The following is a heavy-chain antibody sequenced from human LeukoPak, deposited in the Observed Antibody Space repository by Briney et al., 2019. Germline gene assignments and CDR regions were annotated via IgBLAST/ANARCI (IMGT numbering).Heavy chain of an antibody. CDR1: GFPFSSYA. Sequence: GGSLRLSCAASGFPFSSYAMHWVRQAPGKGLEWVAVISFDGSNAYYADSVRGRFTISRDNSKDTLYLQVNSLRAEDTAVYYCPRDHYWLEYCINGVCRDTFDIWGQGTMVT. D-gene: IGHD2-8*01. CDR3: PRDHYWLEYCINGVCRDTFDI. J-gene: IGHJ3*02. V-gene: IGHV3-30*04. CDR2: ISFDGSNA.